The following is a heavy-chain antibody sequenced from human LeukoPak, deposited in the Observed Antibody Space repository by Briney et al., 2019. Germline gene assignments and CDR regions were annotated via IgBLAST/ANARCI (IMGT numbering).Heavy chain of an antibody. CDR2: VSNDGSNK. CDR1: GFTFSSYA. Sequence: GGSLRLSCAASGFTFSSYAMHWVRQAPGKGLEWVSVVSNDGSNKYYADSVKGRFTISRDNSKNTLYLQMNSLRAEDTAVYYCARDHCEPGVILDYWGQGNLVTVSS. CDR3: ARDHCEPGVILDY. V-gene: IGHV3-30-3*01. J-gene: IGHJ4*02. D-gene: IGHD1-14*01.